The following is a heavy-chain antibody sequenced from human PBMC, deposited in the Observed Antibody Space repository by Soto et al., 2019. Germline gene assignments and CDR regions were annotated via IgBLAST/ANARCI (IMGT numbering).Heavy chain of an antibody. CDR3: ARDFFPYDKGTYNWFDP. Sequence: SETRSLTCTVSGGSISSGDYYWIWIRQPPGKGLEWIGYIYYSGSTYYNPSLKSRVTISVDTSKNQFSLKLSSVTAADTAVYYCARDFFPYDKGTYNWFDPWGQGTLVTVSS. CDR2: IYYSGST. J-gene: IGHJ5*02. D-gene: IGHD3-22*01. V-gene: IGHV4-30-4*01. CDR1: GGSISSGDYY.